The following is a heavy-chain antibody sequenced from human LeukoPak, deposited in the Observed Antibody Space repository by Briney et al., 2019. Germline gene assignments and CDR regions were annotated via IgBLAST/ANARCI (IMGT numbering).Heavy chain of an antibody. CDR2: ISSSSSTI. Sequence: GGSLRLSCAASRFTFSSYVMGWVRQAPGKGLEWVSYISSSSSTIYYADSVKGRFTISRDNAKNSLYLQMNSLRAEDTAVYYCARGAYYYEDWGQGTLVTVSS. J-gene: IGHJ4*02. CDR3: ARGAYYYED. D-gene: IGHD3-22*01. CDR1: RFTFSSYV. V-gene: IGHV3-48*01.